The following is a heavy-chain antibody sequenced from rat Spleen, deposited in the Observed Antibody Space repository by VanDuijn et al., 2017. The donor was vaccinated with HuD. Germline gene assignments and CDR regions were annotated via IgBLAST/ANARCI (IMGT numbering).Heavy chain of an antibody. CDR1: GFTFSSFA. Sequence: EVQLVESGGCLVQPGRSLKLSCAASGFTFSSFAMAWVRQAPKKGLEWVATITSGGSNTYYPDSVKGRFTISRDNAKSTLYLQMDSLRSEDTATYYCARSHGGYSDWYFDFWGPGTMVTVSS. D-gene: IGHD1-11*01. V-gene: IGHV5-25*01. CDR2: ITSGGSNT. CDR3: ARSHGGYSDWYFDF. J-gene: IGHJ1*01.